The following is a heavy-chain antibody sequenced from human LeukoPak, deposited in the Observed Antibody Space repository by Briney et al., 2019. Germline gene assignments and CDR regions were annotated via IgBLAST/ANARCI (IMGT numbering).Heavy chain of an antibody. Sequence: KSSETLSLTCTVSGGSISSYYWSWVRQPPGKGLEWIGYIYYSGSTSYNPSLQSRVTISVDTSKNQFSLRLSSVTAADTAVYYCARVGYHRFFDYWGQGTLVTVSS. J-gene: IGHJ4*02. D-gene: IGHD5-12*01. CDR1: GGSISSYY. CDR3: ARVGYHRFFDY. V-gene: IGHV4-59*01. CDR2: IYYSGST.